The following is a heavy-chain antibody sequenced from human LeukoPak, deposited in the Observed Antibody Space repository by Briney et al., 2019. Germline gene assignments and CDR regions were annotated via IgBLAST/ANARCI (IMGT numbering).Heavy chain of an antibody. CDR2: MNPNSGNT. CDR1: GYTFTSYD. J-gene: IGHJ6*03. D-gene: IGHD3-22*01. CDR3: ARGLLRGVVITYYYYYYMDV. V-gene: IGHV1-8*01. Sequence: ASVKVACKASGYTFTSYDINWVRQATGQGLEWMGWMNPNSGNTGYAQKFQGRVTMTRNTSISIAYMELSSLRSEDTAVYYCARGLLRGVVITYYYYYYMDVWGKGTTVTVSS.